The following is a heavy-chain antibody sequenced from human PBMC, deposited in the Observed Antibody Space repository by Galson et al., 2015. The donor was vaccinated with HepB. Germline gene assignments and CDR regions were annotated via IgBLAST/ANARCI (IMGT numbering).Heavy chain of an antibody. CDR2: ISSSTIYT. J-gene: IGHJ4*02. D-gene: IGHD4-17*01. V-gene: IGHV3-11*06. CDR1: GFTFSDYY. Sequence: SLRLSCAASGFTFSDYYMSWIRQAPGKGLEWVSYISSSTIYTNYADSVKGRFTISRDNVKNSMYLQMNSLRAEDTAAYYCARVADSDYGDHSHFDYWGQGTLVTVSS. CDR3: ARVADSDYGDHSHFDY.